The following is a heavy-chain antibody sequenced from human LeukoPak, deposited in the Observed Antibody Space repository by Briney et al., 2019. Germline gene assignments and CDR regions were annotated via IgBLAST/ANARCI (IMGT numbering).Heavy chain of an antibody. V-gene: IGHV3-30*18. CDR1: GFTFSSYG. J-gene: IGHJ4*02. Sequence: GGSLRLSCAASGFTFSSYGMHWVRQAPGKGLEWVAVISYDGSNKYYADSVKGRFTISRDNSKNTLYLQMNSLRAEDTAVYYCAKDGRDVTFDYWGQGTLVTVSS. CDR3: AKDGRDVTFDY. D-gene: IGHD1-26*01. CDR2: ISYDGSNK.